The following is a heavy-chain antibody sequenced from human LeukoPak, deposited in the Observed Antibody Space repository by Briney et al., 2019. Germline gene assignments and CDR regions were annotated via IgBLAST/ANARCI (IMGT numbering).Heavy chain of an antibody. D-gene: IGHD2-15*01. V-gene: IGHV4-4*07. CDR2: IYTSGST. CDR3: ASTKDGPFRAFDI. Sequence: PSETLSLTCTVSGGSISSYYWSWIRQPAGEGREWIGRIYTSGSTNYNPSLKSRVTMSVDTSKNQFSLKLSSVTAAATAVYSCASTKDGPFRAFDIWGQGTMVTVSS. CDR1: GGSISSYY. J-gene: IGHJ3*02.